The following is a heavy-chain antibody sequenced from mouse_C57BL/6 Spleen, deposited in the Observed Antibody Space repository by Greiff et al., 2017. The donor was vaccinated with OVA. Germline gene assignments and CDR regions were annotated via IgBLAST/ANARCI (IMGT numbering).Heavy chain of an antibody. D-gene: IGHD1-1*01. CDR1: GFTFSDYY. CDR2: INYDGSST. J-gene: IGHJ2*01. V-gene: IGHV5-16*01. CDR3: ARDGYYGSSPWYFDY. Sequence: EVMLVESEGGLVQPGSSLKLSCTASGFTFSDYYMAWVRQVPEKGLEWVANINYDGSSTYYLDSLKSRFLISRDNAKNILDLQMSSLKSEDTATYYCARDGYYGSSPWYFDYWGQGTTLTVSS.